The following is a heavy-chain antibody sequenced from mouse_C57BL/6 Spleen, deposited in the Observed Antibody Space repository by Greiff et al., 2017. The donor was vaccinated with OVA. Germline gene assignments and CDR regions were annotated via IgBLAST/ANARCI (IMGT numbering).Heavy chain of an antibody. V-gene: IGHV10-1*01. D-gene: IGHD2-5*01. CDR1: GFSFNTYA. CDR2: IRSKSNNYAT. CDR3: VRAYYSNSYAMDY. J-gene: IGHJ4*01. Sequence: EVQGVESGGGLVQPKGSLKLSCAASGFSFNTYAMNWVRQAPGKGLEWVARIRSKSNNYATYYADSVKDRFTISRDDSESMLYLQMNNLKTEDTAMYYCVRAYYSNSYAMDYWGQGTSVTVSS.